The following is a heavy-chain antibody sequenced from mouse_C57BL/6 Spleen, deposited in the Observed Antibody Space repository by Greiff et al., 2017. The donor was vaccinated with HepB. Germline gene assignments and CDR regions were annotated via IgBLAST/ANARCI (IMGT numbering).Heavy chain of an antibody. J-gene: IGHJ2*01. D-gene: IGHD1-1*01. Sequence: VHVKQSVAELVRPGASVKLSCTASGFNIKNTYMHWVKQRPEQGLEWIGRIDPANGNTKYAPKFQGKATITADTSSNTAYLQLSSLTSEDTAIYYCAPYYYGSRKGYFDYWGQGTTLTVSS. CDR3: APYYYGSRKGYFDY. CDR2: IDPANGNT. CDR1: GFNIKNTY. V-gene: IGHV14-3*01.